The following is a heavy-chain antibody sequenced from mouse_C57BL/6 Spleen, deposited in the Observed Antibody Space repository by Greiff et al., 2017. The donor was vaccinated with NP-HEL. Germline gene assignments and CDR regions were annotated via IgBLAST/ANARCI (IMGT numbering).Heavy chain of an antibody. D-gene: IGHD2-4*01. CDR3: ARWGDDYSCFAY. Sequence: QVQLQQSGAELVMPGASVKLSCKASGYTFTSYWMHWVKQRPGQGLEWIGEIDPSDSYTNYNQKFKGKSTLTVDKSSSTAYMQLSSLTSEDSAVYYCARWGDDYSCFAYWGQGTLVTVSA. CDR1: GYTFTSYW. V-gene: IGHV1-69*01. J-gene: IGHJ3*01. CDR2: IDPSDSYT.